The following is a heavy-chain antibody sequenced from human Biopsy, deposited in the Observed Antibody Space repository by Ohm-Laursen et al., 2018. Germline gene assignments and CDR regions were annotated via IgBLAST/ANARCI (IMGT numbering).Heavy chain of an antibody. CDR2: ISGYNGNT. CDR3: TRDRHYASGSYAGMDV. Sequence: ASVKVSCKASGYTYTSYGISWVRQAPGQGPEWMGWISGYNGNTVYPQNHQGRVTLTTDTSTSTAYMELRSLRSDDTAICYCTRDRHYASGSYAGMDVWGQGTTVTVSS. J-gene: IGHJ6*02. CDR1: GYTYTSYG. D-gene: IGHD3-10*01. V-gene: IGHV1-18*01.